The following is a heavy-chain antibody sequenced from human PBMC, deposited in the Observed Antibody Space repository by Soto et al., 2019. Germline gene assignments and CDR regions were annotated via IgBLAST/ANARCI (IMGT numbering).Heavy chain of an antibody. Sequence: ASVKVSCKASGYTFTSYDINWVRQATGQGLEWMGWMNPNSGNTGYAQKFQGRVTMTRNTSISTAYMELSSLRSEDTAVYYCARSVAATSYYYYGMDVWGQGTTVTVSS. D-gene: IGHD6-13*01. CDR2: MNPNSGNT. CDR1: GYTFTSYD. J-gene: IGHJ6*02. CDR3: ARSVAATSYYYYGMDV. V-gene: IGHV1-8*01.